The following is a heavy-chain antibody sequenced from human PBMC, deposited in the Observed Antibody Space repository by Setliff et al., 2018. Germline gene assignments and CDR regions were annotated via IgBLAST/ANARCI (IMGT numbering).Heavy chain of an antibody. D-gene: IGHD3-22*01. CDR3: AREYYDSSGYHYFYYYMDV. CDR1: GFTISDHY. CDR2: TRNKAHSYTT. Sequence: GGSLRLSCAASGFTISDHYMDWVRQAPGKGLEWVGRTRNKAHSYTTEYAASVKGRFTISRDDSKNSLFLQMNSLKTEDTAVYYCAREYYDSSGYHYFYYYMDVRGKGTTVTVSS. J-gene: IGHJ6*03. V-gene: IGHV3-72*01.